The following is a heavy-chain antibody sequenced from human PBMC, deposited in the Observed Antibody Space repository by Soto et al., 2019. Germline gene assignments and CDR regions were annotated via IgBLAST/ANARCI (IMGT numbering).Heavy chain of an antibody. CDR1: GFSLSTSGMC. D-gene: IGHD3-22*01. J-gene: IGHJ4*02. CDR2: IDWDDDK. Sequence: SGPTLVNPTQTLTLTCTFSGFSLSTSGMCVSWIRQPPGKALEWLALIDWDDDKYYSTSLKTRLTISKDTSKNQVVLTMTNMDPVDTATYYCARMVGYYDSSGYSFDYWGQGTLVTSPQ. V-gene: IGHV2-70*01. CDR3: ARMVGYYDSSGYSFDY.